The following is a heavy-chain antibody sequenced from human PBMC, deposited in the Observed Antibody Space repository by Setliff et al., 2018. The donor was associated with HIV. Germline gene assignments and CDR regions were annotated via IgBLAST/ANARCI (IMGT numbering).Heavy chain of an antibody. CDR2: INPNSGGT. CDR3: ARCMTMTGNWFDP. D-gene: IGHD3-22*01. Sequence: ASVKVSCKASGYTFTGYYMHWVRQAPGQGLEWMGWINPNSGGTNYAQKLQGRVTMTRDTSVSTAYMELSSLRSDDTAVYYCARCMTMTGNWFDPWGQGTLVTVSS. J-gene: IGHJ5*02. V-gene: IGHV1-2*02. CDR1: GYTFTGYY.